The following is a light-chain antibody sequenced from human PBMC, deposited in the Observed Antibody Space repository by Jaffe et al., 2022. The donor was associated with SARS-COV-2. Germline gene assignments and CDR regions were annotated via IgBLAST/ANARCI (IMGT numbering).Light chain of an antibody. Sequence: EIVLTQSPGTLSLSPGERATLSCRASQSVDSSYLAWYQQKPGQSPRLLIYSASVRAADIPDRFSGSGSGTDFTLTISRLEPEDFAVYYCQHFGVSLLTFGGGTKVEFK. CDR3: QHFGVSLLT. V-gene: IGKV3-20*01. J-gene: IGKJ4*01. CDR2: SAS. CDR1: QSVDSSY.